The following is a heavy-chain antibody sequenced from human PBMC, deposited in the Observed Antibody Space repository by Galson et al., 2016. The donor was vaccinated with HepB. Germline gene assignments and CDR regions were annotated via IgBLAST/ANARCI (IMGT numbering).Heavy chain of an antibody. CDR2: ISSSGDTT. J-gene: IGHJ3*02. Sequence: SLRLSCAASGFTFSDYYMSWIRQAPGKGLEWLSYISSSGDTTYYADSVKGRFTISRDNAKNSLYLQMNSLRAEDTAVYYCARQGPYHILTGYTRAFDSFDIWGQGTMVTVSS. V-gene: IGHV3-11*04. CDR1: GFTFSDYY. D-gene: IGHD3-9*01. CDR3: ARQGPYHILTGYTRAFDSFDI.